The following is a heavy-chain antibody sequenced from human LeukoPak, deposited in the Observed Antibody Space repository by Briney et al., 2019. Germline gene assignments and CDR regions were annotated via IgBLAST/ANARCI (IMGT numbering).Heavy chain of an antibody. D-gene: IGHD6-6*01. Sequence: GGSLRLSCAASGFTVSSNYMSWVRQAPGKGLEWVSVIYSGGSTYYADSVKGRFTISRDNSKNTLYLQMNSLRAEDTAVYYCAKVHEYSTSSYFDYWGRGTLVTVSS. CDR1: GFTVSSNY. CDR2: IYSGGST. CDR3: AKVHEYSTSSYFDY. V-gene: IGHV3-53*01. J-gene: IGHJ4*02.